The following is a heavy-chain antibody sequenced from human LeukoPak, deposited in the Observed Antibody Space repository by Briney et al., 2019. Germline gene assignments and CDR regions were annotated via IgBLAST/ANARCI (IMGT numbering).Heavy chain of an antibody. CDR2: IRANGVDT. Sequence: GGSLRLSCAASGFTFSTYGMSWIRQAPGKGLEWVSGIRANGVDTYYTNSVKGRFTVSRDNTKNTLYLQMNTLRAEDTAVYCCAKELPIVIVPAAVDCWGQGTLVTVSS. D-gene: IGHD2-2*01. CDR3: AKELPIVIVPAAVDC. CDR1: GFTFSTYG. J-gene: IGHJ4*02. V-gene: IGHV3-23*01.